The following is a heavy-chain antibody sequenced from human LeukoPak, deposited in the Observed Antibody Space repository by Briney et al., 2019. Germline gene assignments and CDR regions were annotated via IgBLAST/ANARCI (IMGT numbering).Heavy chain of an antibody. V-gene: IGHV3-11*01. CDR2: ISPSGSSI. CDR3: ARDTRDGYNYVDY. J-gene: IGHJ4*02. CDR1: GLTFSDYY. D-gene: IGHD5-24*01. Sequence: GGSLRLSCAVSGLTFSDYYMSWTRQAPGKGPELVSYISPSGSSIYYADSVKGRFTISRDNAKNSLYLQMNSLRAEDTAVYYCARDTRDGYNYVDYWGQGTLVTVSS.